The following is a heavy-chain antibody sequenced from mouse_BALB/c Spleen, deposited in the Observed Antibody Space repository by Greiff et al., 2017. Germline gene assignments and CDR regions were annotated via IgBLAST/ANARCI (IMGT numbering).Heavy chain of an antibody. V-gene: IGHV5-4*02. Sequence: EVHLVESGGGLVKPGGSLKLSCAASGFTFSDYYMYWVRQTPEKRLEWVATISDGGSYTYYPDSVKGRFTISRDNAKNNLYLQMSSLKSEDTAMYYCARVDDYYAMDYWGQGTSVTVSS. CDR2: ISDGGSYT. CDR1: GFTFSDYY. J-gene: IGHJ4*01. CDR3: ARVDDYYAMDY.